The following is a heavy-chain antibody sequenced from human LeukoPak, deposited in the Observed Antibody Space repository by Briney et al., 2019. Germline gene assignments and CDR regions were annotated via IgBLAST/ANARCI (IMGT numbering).Heavy chain of an antibody. CDR1: GFTFSSFA. D-gene: IGHD3-9*01. CDR3: AKDLELLLSFGILTGYQEYYFDY. CDR2: ISGRGRGGST. V-gene: IGHV3-23*01. Sequence: PGGSLRLSCAASGFTFSSFALSWVRQAPGKGLEWVSAISGRGRGGSTYYADSVKGRFTISRDNSKNTLYLQMNSLRAEDTAVYYCAKDLELLLSFGILTGYQEYYFDYWGQGTLVTVSS. J-gene: IGHJ4*02.